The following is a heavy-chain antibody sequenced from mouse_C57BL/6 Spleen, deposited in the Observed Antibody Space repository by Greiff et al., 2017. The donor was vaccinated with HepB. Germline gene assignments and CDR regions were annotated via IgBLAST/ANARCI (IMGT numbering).Heavy chain of an antibody. J-gene: IGHJ4*01. V-gene: IGHV10-3*01. CDR1: GFTFNTYA. Sequence: EVQVVESGGGLVQPKGSLKLSCAASGFTFNTYAMHWVRQAPGKGLEWVARIRSKSSNYATYYADSVKDRFTISRDDSQSMLYLQMNNLKTEDTAMYYCVRGAYYGQYYYAMDYWGQGTSVTVSS. CDR2: IRSKSSNYAT. D-gene: IGHD2-10*01. CDR3: VRGAYYGQYYYAMDY.